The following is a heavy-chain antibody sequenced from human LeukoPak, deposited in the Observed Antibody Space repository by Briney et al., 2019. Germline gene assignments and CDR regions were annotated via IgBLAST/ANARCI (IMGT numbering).Heavy chain of an antibody. CDR3: AGPLAEPGHYYYYYGMDV. D-gene: IGHD1-14*01. CDR2: IIPILGIA. Sequence: GASVKVSCKASGGTFSSYAISWVRQAPGQGLEWMGRIIPILGIANYAQKFQGRVTITADKSTSTAYMELSSLRSEDTAVYYCAGPLAEPGHYYYYYGMDVWGQGTTVTVSS. J-gene: IGHJ6*02. V-gene: IGHV1-69*04. CDR1: GGTFSSYA.